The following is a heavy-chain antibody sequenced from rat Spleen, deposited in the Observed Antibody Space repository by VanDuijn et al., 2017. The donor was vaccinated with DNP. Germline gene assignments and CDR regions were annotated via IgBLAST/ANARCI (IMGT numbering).Heavy chain of an antibody. V-gene: IGHV5-25*01. Sequence: EVQLVESGGGLVQPGRSLKLSCAASGFTFSNYYMAWVRQTPNKGLEWVATISTSGSRTYYPDSVKGRFTISRDKTKSSLYLQMNSLKSEDTATYYCARPNCPGTAYAMDAWGLGTSVTVSS. CDR1: GFTFSNYY. J-gene: IGHJ4*01. D-gene: IGHD1-4*01. CDR2: ISTSGSRT. CDR3: ARPNCPGTAYAMDA.